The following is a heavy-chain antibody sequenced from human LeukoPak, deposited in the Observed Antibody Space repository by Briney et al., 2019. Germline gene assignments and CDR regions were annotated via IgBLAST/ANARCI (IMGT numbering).Heavy chain of an antibody. CDR2: INPNSGGT. Sequence: ASVKVSRKASGYTFTGYFMHWVRQPPGQGLEWMGWINPNSGGTNYAQKFQGRVTMTRDTSISTAYMELSRLRSDDTAVYYCARQELVDIVATTYWGQGTLVTVSS. CDR3: ARQELVDIVATTY. D-gene: IGHD5-12*01. V-gene: IGHV1-2*02. J-gene: IGHJ4*02. CDR1: GYTFTGYF.